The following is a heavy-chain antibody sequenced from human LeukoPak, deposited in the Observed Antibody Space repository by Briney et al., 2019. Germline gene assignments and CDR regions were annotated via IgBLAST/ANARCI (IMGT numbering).Heavy chain of an antibody. CDR2: IYTSGST. CDR1: GGSISSGSYY. Sequence: SSETLSLTCTVSGGSISSGSYYWSWIRQPAGKGLEWIGRIYTSGSTNYNPSLKSRVTISVDTSKNQFSLKLSSVTAADTAVYSCARAYSGSYYEPSPFDYWGPGTLVTVSS. D-gene: IGHD1-26*01. CDR3: ARAYSGSYYEPSPFDY. V-gene: IGHV4-61*02. J-gene: IGHJ4*02.